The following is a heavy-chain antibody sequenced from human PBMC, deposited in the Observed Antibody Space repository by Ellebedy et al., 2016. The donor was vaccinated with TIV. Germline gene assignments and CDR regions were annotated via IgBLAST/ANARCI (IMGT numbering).Heavy chain of an antibody. V-gene: IGHV1-2*02. CDR2: TNPDSGGT. J-gene: IGHJ6*02. Sequence: ALVKVSCKASGYTFTSYYIHWVRQAPGQGLEWMGWTNPDSGGTSYAQKFQGGVAMTRDTSISTAHMELSSLRPDDTAVYFCARVRTGTSGMDVWGQGTPVTVSS. D-gene: IGHD7-27*01. CDR1: GYTFTSYY. CDR3: ARVRTGTSGMDV.